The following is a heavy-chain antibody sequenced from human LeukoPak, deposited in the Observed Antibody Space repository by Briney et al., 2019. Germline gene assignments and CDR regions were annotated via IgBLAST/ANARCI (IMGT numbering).Heavy chain of an antibody. CDR3: ARVHVEAMIVVARLGAFDI. CDR1: GYTFTSYG. CDR2: ISAYNGNT. V-gene: IGHV1-18*01. Sequence: EASVKVSCKASGYTFTSYGISWVRQAPGQGLEWMGWISAYNGNTNYAQKLQGRVTMTTDTSTSTAYMELRSLRSDDTAVYYCARVHVEAMIVVARLGAFDIWGQGTMVTVSS. D-gene: IGHD3-22*01. J-gene: IGHJ3*02.